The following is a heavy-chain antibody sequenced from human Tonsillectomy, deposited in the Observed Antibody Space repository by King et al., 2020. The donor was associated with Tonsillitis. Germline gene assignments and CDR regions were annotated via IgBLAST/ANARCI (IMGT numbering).Heavy chain of an antibody. J-gene: IGHJ4*02. CDR1: GFTFSSYW. D-gene: IGHD5-24*01. CDR2: INSDGSST. V-gene: IGHV3-74*01. Sequence: VQLVESGGGLVQPGGSLRLSCAASGFTFSSYWMHWVRQAPGKGLVWVSRINSDGSSTSYADSVKGRFTISRDNVNNTLYLQMNSLRAEDTAVYYCARGRLHSVEMATIKDFDYWGQGTLVTVSS. CDR3: ARGRLHSVEMATIKDFDY.